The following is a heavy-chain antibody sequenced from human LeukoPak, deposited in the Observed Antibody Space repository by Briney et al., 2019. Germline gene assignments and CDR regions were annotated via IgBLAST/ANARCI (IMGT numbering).Heavy chain of an antibody. J-gene: IGHJ2*01. CDR1: GGSINGYY. CDR2: IYYSGST. CDR3: ARGETAASTIWYFDL. D-gene: IGHD2-2*01. Sequence: SETLSLTCTVSGGSINGYYWSWIRQPPGKGLEWIGYIYYSGSTKYNPSLQSRVTISVDTSKNQFSLKLNSVTAADTAVYYCARGETAASTIWYFDLGGGGALVTVSS. V-gene: IGHV4-59*01.